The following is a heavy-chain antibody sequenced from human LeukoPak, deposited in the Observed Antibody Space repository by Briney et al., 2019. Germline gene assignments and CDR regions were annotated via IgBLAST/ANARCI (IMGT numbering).Heavy chain of an antibody. CDR2: VYYSGST. V-gene: IGHV4-39*01. Sequence: PSETLSLTCTVSGGSISSSNYYWGWIRQPPGKGLEWIGSVYYSGSTYYNPSLRSRVTISVDTSKNQFSLKLSSVTAADTAVYYCARRRCIVVDPDAFDIWGQGTMVTVSS. CDR3: ARRRCIVVDPDAFDI. CDR1: GGSISSSNYY. J-gene: IGHJ3*02. D-gene: IGHD2-21*01.